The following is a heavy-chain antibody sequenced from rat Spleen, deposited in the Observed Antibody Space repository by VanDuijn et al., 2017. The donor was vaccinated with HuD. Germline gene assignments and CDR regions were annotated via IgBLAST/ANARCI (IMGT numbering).Heavy chain of an antibody. CDR1: GFTFSSSW. Sequence: EVQVVETGGGLVQPGRSLKLSCVASGFTFSSSWMYWIRQAPGKGLEWVSSINTDGGGTYYPDSVKGRFTISRDNAENTVYLQMISLRSEDTATYYCAKDREYYGYNSFGYWGQGVMVTVSS. J-gene: IGHJ2*01. D-gene: IGHD1-9*01. CDR2: INTDGGGT. CDR3: AKDREYYGYNSFGY. V-gene: IGHV5-58*01.